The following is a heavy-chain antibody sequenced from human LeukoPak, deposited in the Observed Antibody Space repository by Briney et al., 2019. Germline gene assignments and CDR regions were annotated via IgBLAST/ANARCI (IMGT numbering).Heavy chain of an antibody. J-gene: IGHJ4*02. D-gene: IGHD1-1*01. Sequence: PGGSLRLSCAASGFAVSSNYMSWVRQAPGKGLEWVSVIYSGGSTYYADSVKGRFTISRDNSKNTLYLQMNSLRAEDTAVYYCASHVEAYYFDYWGQGTLVTVSS. CDR1: GFAVSSNY. V-gene: IGHV3-66*04. CDR2: IYSGGST. CDR3: ASHVEAYYFDY.